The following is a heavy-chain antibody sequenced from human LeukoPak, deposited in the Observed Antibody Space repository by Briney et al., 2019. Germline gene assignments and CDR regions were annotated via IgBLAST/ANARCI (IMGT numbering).Heavy chain of an antibody. Sequence: GESLKISCKGSGYSFTSYWIGWVRQMPGKGLEWMGIIYPGDSDTRYSPSFQGQVTISADKSISTAYLQWSSLKASDTAMYYCARRYYDILTGYYIDYWGQGTLVTVCS. CDR2: IYPGDSDT. CDR1: GYSFTSYW. CDR3: ARRYYDILTGYYIDY. D-gene: IGHD3-9*01. J-gene: IGHJ4*02. V-gene: IGHV5-51*01.